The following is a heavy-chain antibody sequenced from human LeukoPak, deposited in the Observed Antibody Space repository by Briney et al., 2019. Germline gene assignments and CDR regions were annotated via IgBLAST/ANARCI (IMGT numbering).Heavy chain of an antibody. Sequence: PGGSLRLSCAASGFTFNSYWMNWVRQAPGKGLEWVANIKQDGSEKYYVDSVKGRFTISRDNAKNSLYLQMNSLRAEDTAVYYCARNYGNYYYYGMDVWGQGTTVSVSS. CDR3: ARNYGNYYYYGMDV. CDR1: GFTFNSYW. CDR2: IKQDGSEK. J-gene: IGHJ6*02. V-gene: IGHV3-7*01. D-gene: IGHD4-17*01.